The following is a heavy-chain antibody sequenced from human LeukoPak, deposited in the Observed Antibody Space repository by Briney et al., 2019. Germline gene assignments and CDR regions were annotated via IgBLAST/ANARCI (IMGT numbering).Heavy chain of an antibody. CDR1: GFTFSSYS. CDR2: ISSSSSYI. V-gene: IGHV3-21*01. D-gene: IGHD3-9*01. J-gene: IGHJ4*02. Sequence: PGGSLRLSCAASGFTFSSYSMNWVRQAPGKGLEWVSSISSSSSYIYYADSVKGRFTISRDNAKNSLYLQMNSLRAEDTAVYYCARGGRYFGWLFDYWGQGTLVTVSS. CDR3: ARGGRYFGWLFDY.